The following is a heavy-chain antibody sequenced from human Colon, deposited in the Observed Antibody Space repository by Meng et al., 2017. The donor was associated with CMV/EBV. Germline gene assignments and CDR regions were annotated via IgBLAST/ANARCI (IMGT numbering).Heavy chain of an antibody. CDR2: MRYDGSKK. CDR3: ARGGEEWLRYYYYYGMDV. D-gene: IGHD5-12*01. CDR1: GFIFRSYG. V-gene: IGHV3-30*02. Sequence: GGSLRLSCAASGFIFRSYGMNWVRQAPGKGLEWVAFMRYDGSKKLYADSVRGRFTISRDNSKSILFLQMNSLRAEDTAVYYCARGGEEWLRYYYYYGMDVWGQGTTVTVSS. J-gene: IGHJ6*02.